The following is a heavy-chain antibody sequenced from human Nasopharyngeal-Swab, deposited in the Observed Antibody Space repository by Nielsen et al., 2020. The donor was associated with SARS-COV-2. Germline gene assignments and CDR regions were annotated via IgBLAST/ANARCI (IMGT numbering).Heavy chain of an antibody. V-gene: IGHV3-30*03. D-gene: IGHD4-17*01. Sequence: VRQAPGKGLEWVAVISYDGSNKYYADSVKGRFTISRDNSKNTLYLQMNSVRAEDTAVYYCATTVTTLSGYWGQGTLVTVSS. CDR2: ISYDGSNK. CDR3: ATTVTTLSGY. J-gene: IGHJ4*02.